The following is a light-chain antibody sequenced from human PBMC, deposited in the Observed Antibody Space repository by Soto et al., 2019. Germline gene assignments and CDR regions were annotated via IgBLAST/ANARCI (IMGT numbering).Light chain of an antibody. CDR2: FAS. CDR1: QTVSNN. J-gene: IGKJ4*01. Sequence: ERVMTQFPATLSVSPGAKATLSCRASQTVSNNLAWYQQKPGQAPRLLIYFASTRATGVPARFSGSGSGTDFTLTISNLPSEDSAVYYCQHYNEWPLTFGGGTKLETK. V-gene: IGKV3-15*01. CDR3: QHYNEWPLT.